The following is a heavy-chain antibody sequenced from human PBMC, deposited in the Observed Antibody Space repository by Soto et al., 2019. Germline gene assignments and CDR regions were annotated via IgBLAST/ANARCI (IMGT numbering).Heavy chain of an antibody. Sequence: SETLSLTCTVSGGSISNYYWSWIRQPPGKGLEWIGYIYYSGSTNYNPSLKSRVTISVDTSKNQFSLKLSSVTAADTAVYYCARLAARIGFGDYYYYMDVWGKGTTVTVSS. D-gene: IGHD6-6*01. CDR2: IYYSGST. V-gene: IGHV4-59*08. CDR1: GGSISNYY. CDR3: ARLAARIGFGDYYYYMDV. J-gene: IGHJ6*03.